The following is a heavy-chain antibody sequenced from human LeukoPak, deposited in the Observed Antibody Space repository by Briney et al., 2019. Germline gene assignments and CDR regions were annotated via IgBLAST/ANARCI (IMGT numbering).Heavy chain of an antibody. CDR1: GFTFSSYA. Sequence: GGSLRLSCAASGFTFSSYAMSWVRQAPGKGLEWVSAISGSGGSTYYADSVKGRFTISRDNSKSTLYLQMNSLRAEDTAVYYCASLGYCSSTSCYTGGWFDPWGQGTLVTVSS. CDR2: ISGSGGST. V-gene: IGHV3-23*01. J-gene: IGHJ5*02. CDR3: ASLGYCSSTSCYTGGWFDP. D-gene: IGHD2-2*02.